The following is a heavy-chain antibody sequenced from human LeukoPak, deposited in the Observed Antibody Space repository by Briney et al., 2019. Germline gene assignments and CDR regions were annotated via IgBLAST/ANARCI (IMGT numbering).Heavy chain of an antibody. CDR2: INPNNGDT. Sequence: ASVNVSCKASGYTFTGYFLHWVRQAPGQGLEWMGRINPNNGDTNYAQNLQGRVTMTRDTSINTAYMELSRLRSGDTAVYFCARGPLYSYGIIDYWGQGTLVTVSS. CDR1: GYTFTGYF. J-gene: IGHJ4*02. V-gene: IGHV1-2*06. CDR3: ARGPLYSYGIIDY. D-gene: IGHD5-18*01.